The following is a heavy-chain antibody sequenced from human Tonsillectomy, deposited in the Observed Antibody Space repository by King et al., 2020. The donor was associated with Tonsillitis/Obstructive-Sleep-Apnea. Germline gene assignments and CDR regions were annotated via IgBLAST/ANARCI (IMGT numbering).Heavy chain of an antibody. CDR3: ARGGRYNWNYADY. CDR2: INHSGST. V-gene: IGHV4-34*01. Sequence: VQLQQWGAGLLKPSETLSLPCAVYGGSFSGYYWSWIRQPPGKGLEWIGEINHSGSTNYNPSLKSRVTISVDTSKNQFSLRLSSLTAADTAVYYCARGGRYNWNYADYWGQGTLVTVSS. D-gene: IGHD1-7*01. J-gene: IGHJ4*02. CDR1: GGSFSGYY.